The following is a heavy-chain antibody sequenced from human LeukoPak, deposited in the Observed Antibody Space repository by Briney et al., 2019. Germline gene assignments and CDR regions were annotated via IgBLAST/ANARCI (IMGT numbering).Heavy chain of an antibody. V-gene: IGHV3-11*01. CDR3: ARDRHSSGSSRDAFDI. CDR2: ISSSDNTI. J-gene: IGHJ3*02. Sequence: PGGSLRLSCAASGFTFSDYYMSWIRQAPGKGLEWVSYISSSDNTIYYADSVKGRFTISRDNAKNSLYLQMNSLRAEDTAVYYCARDRHSSGSSRDAFDIWGQGTMVTVSS. D-gene: IGHD3-22*01. CDR1: GFTFSDYY.